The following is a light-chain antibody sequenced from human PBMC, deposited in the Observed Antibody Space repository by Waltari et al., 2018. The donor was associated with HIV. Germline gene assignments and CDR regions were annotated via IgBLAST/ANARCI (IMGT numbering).Light chain of an antibody. V-gene: IGLV4-69*02. CDR2: LNRDGSH. J-gene: IGLJ3*02. Sequence: LVGTQSPSAFASLGASFTLTCPLSSGRYSYAIACHPHHPENGPRYLMRLNRDGSHPKGAGIPDRFSGSSSGAERYLTSPSLQSEDEADYYCQTWGPGIEVFGGGTKLTVL. CDR1: SGRYSYA. CDR3: QTWGPGIEV.